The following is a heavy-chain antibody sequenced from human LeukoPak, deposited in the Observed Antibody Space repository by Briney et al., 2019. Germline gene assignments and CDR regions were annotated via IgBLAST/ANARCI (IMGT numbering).Heavy chain of an antibody. CDR3: ARASDPWLQLT. CDR1: GFTFSNYW. CDR2: IKQDGREK. V-gene: IGHV3-7*05. D-gene: IGHD5-24*01. J-gene: IGHJ5*02. Sequence: AAGSLRLSCAASGFTFSNYWLIWVRQAPGKGLEWVGNIKQDGREKRYADSVRGRFSISRDNAQPSLYLQMNSLRAEDTAVYYCARASDPWLQLTWGQGTLVTVSS.